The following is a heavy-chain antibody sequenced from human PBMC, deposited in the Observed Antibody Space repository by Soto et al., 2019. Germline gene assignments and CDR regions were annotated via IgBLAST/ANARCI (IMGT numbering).Heavy chain of an antibody. CDR2: ISYDGSNK. D-gene: IGHD3-3*01. V-gene: IGHV3-30*18. J-gene: IGHJ6*02. CDR1: GFTFSSYG. CDR3: AKTYYDFWSGYGGLGMDF. Sequence: QVQLVESGGGVVQPGRSLRLSCAASGFTFSSYGMQWVRQAPGKGLEWVAVISYDGSNKYYADSVKGRFTISRDNSKNTLYLQMNSLRAEDTAVYYCAKTYYDFWSGYGGLGMDFWFQGTTVTVSS.